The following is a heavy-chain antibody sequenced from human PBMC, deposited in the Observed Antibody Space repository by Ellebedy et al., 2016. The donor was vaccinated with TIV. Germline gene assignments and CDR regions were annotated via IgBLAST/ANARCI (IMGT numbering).Heavy chain of an antibody. J-gene: IGHJ3*02. CDR1: GYTFTNYG. Sequence: AASVKVSCKASGYTFTNYGITWVRQAPGQGLEWMGWISGNNGNTNYAQKLQGRVTMTTDTSTSTAYMELRSLRSDDTAVYYCARDRVRRDTSGCPDCFDAFDIWGQGTMVTVSS. D-gene: IGHD6-19*01. V-gene: IGHV1-18*01. CDR2: ISGNNGNT. CDR3: ARDRVRRDTSGCPDCFDAFDI.